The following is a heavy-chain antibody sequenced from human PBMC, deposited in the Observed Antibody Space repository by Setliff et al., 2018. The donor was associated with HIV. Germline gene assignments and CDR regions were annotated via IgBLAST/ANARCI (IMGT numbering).Heavy chain of an antibody. D-gene: IGHD3-22*01. CDR3: ARVRVDYYDSSGYYSRSEYFQH. J-gene: IGHJ1*01. V-gene: IGHV4-31*02. CDR2: THYNGIT. Sequence: LSLTCTVSGDSISSGGYYWGWIRQHPEKGLEWIGYTHYNGITYYNPSLKSRITISLDRSKNQFSLKLRSVTAADTAVYYCARVRVDYYDSSGYYSRSEYFQHWGQGTLVTVSS. CDR1: GDSISSGGYY.